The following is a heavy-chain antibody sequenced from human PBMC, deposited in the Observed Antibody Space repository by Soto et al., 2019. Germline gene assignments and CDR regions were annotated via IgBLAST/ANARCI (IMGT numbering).Heavy chain of an antibody. D-gene: IGHD3-22*01. CDR2: ISYDGSNK. J-gene: IGHJ3*02. V-gene: IGHV3-30*04. Sequence: GGSLRLSCAASGFTFSSYAMHWVRQAPGKGLEWVAVISYDGSNKYYADSVKGRFTISRDNSKNTLYLQMNSLRAEDTAVYYCARDSHYYDSSGYYDAFDIWGQGTMVTVSS. CDR3: ARDSHYYDSSGYYDAFDI. CDR1: GFTFSSYA.